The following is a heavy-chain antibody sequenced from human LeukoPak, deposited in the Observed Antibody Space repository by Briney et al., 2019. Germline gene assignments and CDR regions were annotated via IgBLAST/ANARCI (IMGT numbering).Heavy chain of an antibody. Sequence: PGRSLRLSCAASGFTFSSYAMHWVHQAPGKGLEWVAVISYDGSNKYYADSVKGRFTISRDNSKNTLYLQMNSLRAEDTAVYYCASGSPRTPYYYDSSGYYYQQGRAFDIWGQGTMVTVSS. D-gene: IGHD3-22*01. CDR1: GFTFSSYA. J-gene: IGHJ3*02. CDR3: ASGSPRTPYYYDSSGYYYQQGRAFDI. CDR2: ISYDGSNK. V-gene: IGHV3-30-3*01.